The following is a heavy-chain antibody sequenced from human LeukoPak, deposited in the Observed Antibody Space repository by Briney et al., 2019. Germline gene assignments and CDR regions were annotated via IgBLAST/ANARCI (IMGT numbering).Heavy chain of an antibody. V-gene: IGHV3-21*01. CDR1: GFTFSSYS. Sequence: PGESLRLSCAASGFTFSSYSMNWVRQAPGKGLEWVSSISSSSSYIYYADSVKGRFTISRDNAKNSLYLQMNSLRAEDTAVYYCARAPIVVAYYFDYWGQGTLVTVSS. J-gene: IGHJ4*02. D-gene: IGHD2-2*01. CDR3: ARAPIVVAYYFDY. CDR2: ISSSSSYI.